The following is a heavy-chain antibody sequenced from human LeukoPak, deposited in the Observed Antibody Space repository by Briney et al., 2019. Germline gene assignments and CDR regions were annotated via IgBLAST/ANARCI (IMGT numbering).Heavy chain of an antibody. V-gene: IGHV1-18*01. CDR1: GYTFTSYG. CDR3: AKEGVTIFGVAPDY. D-gene: IGHD3-3*01. J-gene: IGHJ4*02. Sequence: GASVKVSCKASGYTFTSYGISWVRQAPGQGLEWMGWISAYNGNTNYAQKLQGRVTMTTDTSTSTAYMELRSLRAEDTAVYYCAKEGVTIFGVAPDYWGQGTLVTVSS. CDR2: ISAYNGNT.